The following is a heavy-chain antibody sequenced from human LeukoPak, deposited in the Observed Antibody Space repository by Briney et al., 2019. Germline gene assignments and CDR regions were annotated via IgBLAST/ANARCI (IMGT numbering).Heavy chain of an antibody. CDR2: INQDGGEK. V-gene: IGHV3-7*01. J-gene: IGHJ4*02. CDR1: GFTFSRYW. Sequence: PGGSLRLSCAASGFTFSRYWMTWVRQAPGKGLEWVANINQDGGEKYYVDSVKGRFTISRDNAKNSLYLQMNSLRAEDAAVYYCARDYHGYFDYWGQGTLVTVSP. CDR3: ARDYHGYFDY. D-gene: IGHD1-14*01.